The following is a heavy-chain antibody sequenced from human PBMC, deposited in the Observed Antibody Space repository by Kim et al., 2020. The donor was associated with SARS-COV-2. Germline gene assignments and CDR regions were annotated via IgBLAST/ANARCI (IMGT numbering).Heavy chain of an antibody. D-gene: IGHD1-1*01. V-gene: IGHV4-31*03. CDR1: GGSINSGTYY. J-gene: IGHJ2*01. Sequence: SETLSLTCTVSGGSINSGTYYWSWIRQHPGKGLEWIGYIYYSGSTYYNPSLKSRVTISLDTSKNQFSLKLSSVTAADTAVYYCARGRGGNVYWYFDLWGR. CDR2: IYYSGST. CDR3: ARGRGGNVYWYFDL.